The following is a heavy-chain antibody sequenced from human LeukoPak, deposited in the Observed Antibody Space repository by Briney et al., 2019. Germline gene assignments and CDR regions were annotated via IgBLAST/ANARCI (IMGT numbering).Heavy chain of an antibody. CDR3: GRDWNYGGTIDY. V-gene: IGHV3-21*01. CDR1: GFTFSSYS. D-gene: IGHD4-23*01. J-gene: IGHJ4*02. Sequence: GGSLRLSCAASGFTFSSYSMNWVRQAPGKGLEWVSSISSSSSYIYYADSVKGRFTISRDNAKNSLYLRMNSLRAEDTAVYYCGRDWNYGGTIDYWGQGTLVTVSS. CDR2: ISSSSSYI.